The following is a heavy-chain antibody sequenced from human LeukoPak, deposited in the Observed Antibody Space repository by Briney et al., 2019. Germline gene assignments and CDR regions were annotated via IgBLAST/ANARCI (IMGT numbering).Heavy chain of an antibody. CDR3: AREGGSYGPWGSFDY. CDR2: ISAYNGNT. Sequence: GASVKVSCKASGGTFSSYAISWVRQAPGQGLEWMGWISAYNGNTNYAQKLQGRVTITADESTSTAYMELSSLRSEDTAVYYCAREGGSYGPWGSFDYWGQGTLVTVSS. J-gene: IGHJ4*02. V-gene: IGHV1-69*13. D-gene: IGHD1-26*01. CDR1: GGTFSSYA.